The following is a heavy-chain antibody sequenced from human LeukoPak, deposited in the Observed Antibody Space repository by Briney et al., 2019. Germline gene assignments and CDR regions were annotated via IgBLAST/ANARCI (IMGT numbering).Heavy chain of an antibody. D-gene: IGHD3-10*01. CDR3: AREVIGELPSPYYFYYYGLDV. V-gene: IGHV3-53*01. Sequence: PGGSLRLSCAAFGFTVNTNFMNWVRQAPGRGLEWVSFIDNTGKTYYADSVKGRFTVSRDFSKNTLFLQMDHLKAEDTATYFCAREVIGELPSPYYFYYYGLDVWGQGTTVTVSS. CDR1: GFTVNTNF. CDR2: IDNTGKT. J-gene: IGHJ6*02.